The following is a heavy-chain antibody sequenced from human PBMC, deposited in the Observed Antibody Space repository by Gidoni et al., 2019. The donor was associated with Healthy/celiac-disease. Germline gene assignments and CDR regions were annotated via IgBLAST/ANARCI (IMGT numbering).Heavy chain of an antibody. V-gene: IGHV4-39*01. J-gene: IGHJ4*02. D-gene: IGHD3-9*01. CDR3: ARRLYDILDY. CDR2: IYYSGRT. Sequence: QLQLQESGPGRVKPSETLSLTCPVTGGSISSSSYYWGWIRQPPGTGLEWIWSIYYSGRTYYNPSLKSRVTISVDTSKIQFSLKLSSVTAADTAVYYCARRLYDILDYWGQGTLVTVSS. CDR1: GGSISSSSYY.